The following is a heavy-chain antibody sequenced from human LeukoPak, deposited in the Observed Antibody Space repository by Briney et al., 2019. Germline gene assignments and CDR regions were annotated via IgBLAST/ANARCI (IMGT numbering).Heavy chain of an antibody. J-gene: IGHJ4*02. CDR3: AKDLSQYTACGWWLGFDY. V-gene: IGHV3-23*01. D-gene: IGHD6-19*01. CDR1: GFTFSSYA. Sequence: GGSLRLSCAASGFTFSSYAMSWVRQAPGKGLEWVSAISGSGGSTYYADSVKGRFTISRDNSKNTLYLQMNSLRAEDTAVYYCAKDLSQYTACGWWLGFDYWGQGTLVTVSS. CDR2: ISGSGGST.